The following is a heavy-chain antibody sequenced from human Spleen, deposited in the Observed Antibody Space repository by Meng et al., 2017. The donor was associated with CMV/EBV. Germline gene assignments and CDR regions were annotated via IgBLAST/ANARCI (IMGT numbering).Heavy chain of an antibody. Sequence: GESLKISCAASGFTFSSYAMHWVRQAPGKGLEWVAVISYDGSNKYYADSVKGRFTISRDNSKNTLYLQMTSLRAEDTAVYYCASSWDFDYWGQGTLVTVSS. J-gene: IGHJ4*02. V-gene: IGHV3-30-3*01. CDR1: GFTFSSYA. CDR3: ASSWDFDY. D-gene: IGHD7-27*01. CDR2: ISYDGSNK.